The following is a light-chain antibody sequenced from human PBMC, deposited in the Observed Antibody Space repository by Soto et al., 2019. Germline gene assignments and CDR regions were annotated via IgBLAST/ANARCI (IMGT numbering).Light chain of an antibody. V-gene: IGKV3D-15*01. J-gene: IGKJ2*01. CDR1: RSVGSN. Sequence: EIVMSQSPATLSVSPGERATLSCRASRSVGSNLAWYQQKPGQAPRLLIYGASTRATGIPARFSGSGSGTEFTLTISSLQSEDFAAYSCQQYNNWPYTFGQGTNLEIK. CDR2: GAS. CDR3: QQYNNWPYT.